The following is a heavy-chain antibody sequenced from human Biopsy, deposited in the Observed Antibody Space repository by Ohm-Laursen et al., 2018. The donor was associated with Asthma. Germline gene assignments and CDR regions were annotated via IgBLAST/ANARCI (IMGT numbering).Heavy chain of an antibody. CDR3: GRERSYMVDY. CDR1: GFTFSSYG. J-gene: IGHJ4*02. CDR2: ISYDGSNK. V-gene: IGHV3-30*03. Sequence: SLRLSCAASGFTFSSYGMHWVRQAPGKGLEWVAVISYDGSNKYYADSVKGRFTISRDNSKNTLYLQMNSLRAEDTALYYCGRERSYMVDYWGQGTLVIVSS. D-gene: IGHD3-10*01.